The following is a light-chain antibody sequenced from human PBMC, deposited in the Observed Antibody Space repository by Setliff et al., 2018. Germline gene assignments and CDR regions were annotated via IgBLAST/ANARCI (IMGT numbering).Light chain of an antibody. Sequence: QSVLTQPPSVSAAPGQKVTISCSGGSSHFGKTYVSWYQRLPGTAPKLLIYDDNKRPSGIPDRFSGSKSGASATLGITGLQTGDEADYYCATWDHSLRGVVFGGGTQLTVL. CDR3: ATWDHSLRGVV. V-gene: IGLV1-51*01. CDR2: DDN. J-gene: IGLJ2*01. CDR1: SSHFGKTY.